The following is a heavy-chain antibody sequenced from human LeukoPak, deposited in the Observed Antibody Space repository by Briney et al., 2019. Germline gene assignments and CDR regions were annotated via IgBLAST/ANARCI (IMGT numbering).Heavy chain of an antibody. Sequence: GASVKVSCKASGYTFTGYYMHWVRQAPGQGLEWMGWINPNSGGTNYAQKFQGRVTMTRDTSTSTAYMELSRLRSDDTAVYYCARDLRGVIWYFDYWGQGTLVTVSS. CDR2: INPNSGGT. V-gene: IGHV1-2*02. J-gene: IGHJ4*02. D-gene: IGHD3-10*01. CDR1: GYTFTGYY. CDR3: ARDLRGVIWYFDY.